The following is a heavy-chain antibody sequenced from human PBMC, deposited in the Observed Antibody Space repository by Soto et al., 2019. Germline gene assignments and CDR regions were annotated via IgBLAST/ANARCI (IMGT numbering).Heavy chain of an antibody. CDR1: GFTFNDYS. J-gene: IGHJ6*02. CDR3: VRAGHVFDVHYYGMDL. V-gene: IGHV3-21*01. Sequence: VGSLRLSCEASGFTFNDYSMDWVRQAPEKGLEWVSSISSSGTYIYYADSVKGRFAISRDNANNVMYLQMDTLRAEDTAVYYCVRAGHVFDVHYYGMDLWGQGTTVTVS. CDR2: ISSSGTYI. D-gene: IGHD3-10*01.